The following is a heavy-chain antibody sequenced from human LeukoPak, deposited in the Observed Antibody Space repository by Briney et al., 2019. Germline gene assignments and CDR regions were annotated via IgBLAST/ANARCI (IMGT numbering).Heavy chain of an antibody. CDR2: INAGNGDT. D-gene: IGHD2-2*01. CDR1: GYTFTNYA. CDR3: ARVYCSSTSCQYYFDY. V-gene: IGHV1-3*01. Sequence: ASVKVSCKASGYTFTNYAMHWVRQAPGQRLEWMGWINAGNGDTKYSQKFQGRVTISRDTSASTAYKELSSLRSEHTAVYYCARVYCSSTSCQYYFDYWGQGTLVTVSS. J-gene: IGHJ4*02.